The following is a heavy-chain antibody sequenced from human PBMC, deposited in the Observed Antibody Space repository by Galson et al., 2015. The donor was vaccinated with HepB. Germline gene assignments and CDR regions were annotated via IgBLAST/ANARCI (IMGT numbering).Heavy chain of an antibody. CDR2: ISYDGSNK. CDR3: AKDGNNYGPYYFDY. D-gene: IGHD5-18*01. V-gene: IGHV3-30*18. CDR1: GFTFSSYG. Sequence: SLRLSCAASGFTFSSYGMHWVRQAPGKGLEWVAVISYDGSNKNYADSVKGRFTISRDNSKSTLFLQMNSLSADDTAVYYCAKDGNNYGPYYFDYWGQGTLATVSS. J-gene: IGHJ4*02.